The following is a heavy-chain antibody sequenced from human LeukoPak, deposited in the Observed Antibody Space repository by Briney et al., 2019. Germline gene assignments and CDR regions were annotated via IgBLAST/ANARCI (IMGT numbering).Heavy chain of an antibody. CDR1: GYTFTSYY. CDR2: INPSGVST. Sequence: ASVKVSCKASGYTFTSYYMHWVRQAPGQGLEWMGIINPSGVSTSYAQKFQGRVTMTRDTSTSTVYMELSSLRSGDTAVYYCARGGGGYGGYTPWGQGTLVTVSS. D-gene: IGHD4-17*01. V-gene: IGHV1-46*01. J-gene: IGHJ5*02. CDR3: ARGGGGYGGYTP.